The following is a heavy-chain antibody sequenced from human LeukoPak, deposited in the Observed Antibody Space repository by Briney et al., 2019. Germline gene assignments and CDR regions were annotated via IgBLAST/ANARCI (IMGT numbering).Heavy chain of an antibody. CDR1: GFTFSSYS. J-gene: IGHJ4*02. D-gene: IGHD3-22*01. CDR2: ISSSSSYI. Sequence: GGSLRLSCAASGFTFSSYSMNWVRQAPGKGLEWVSSISSSSSYIYYADSVKGRFTISRDNAKNSLYLQMNSLRAEDTAVYYCARDLVLYYYDSSGYYPYWGQGTLVTVSS. CDR3: ARDLVLYYYDSSGYYPY. V-gene: IGHV3-21*01.